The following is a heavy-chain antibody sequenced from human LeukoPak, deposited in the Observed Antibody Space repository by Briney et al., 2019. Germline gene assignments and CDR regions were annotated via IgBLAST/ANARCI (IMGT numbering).Heavy chain of an antibody. V-gene: IGHV3-15*01. Sequence: GGSLRLSCAASGFTFSNAWMSWVRQAPGKGLEWVGRIKSKTDGGTTDYAAPVKSRFTISRDDSKNTQYLQMNSLQTEDTAVYYCTTEYYYGSGTFDYWGQGTLVTVSS. D-gene: IGHD3-10*01. CDR1: GFTFSNAW. CDR2: IKSKTDGGTT. CDR3: TTEYYYGSGTFDY. J-gene: IGHJ4*02.